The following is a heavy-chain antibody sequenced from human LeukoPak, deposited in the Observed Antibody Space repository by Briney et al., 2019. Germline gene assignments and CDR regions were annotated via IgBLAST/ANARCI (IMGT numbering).Heavy chain of an antibody. CDR3: AREVGYYYDSSGYDY. D-gene: IGHD3-22*01. Sequence: PSETLSLTCAVYGGSFSGYYWSWIRQPPGKGLEWIGEINHSGSTNYNPSLKSRVTISVDTSKNQFSLKLSSVTAADTAVYYCAREVGYYYDSSGYDYWGQGTLVTVSS. V-gene: IGHV4-34*01. CDR1: GGSFSGYY. CDR2: INHSGST. J-gene: IGHJ4*02.